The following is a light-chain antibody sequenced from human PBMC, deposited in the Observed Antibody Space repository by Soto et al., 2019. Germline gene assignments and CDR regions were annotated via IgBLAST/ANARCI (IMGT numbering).Light chain of an antibody. CDR1: SSDVVTYNY. Sequence: QSALTQPPSASGSPGQSVTISCTGTSSDVVTYNYVSWYQQHPGKAPRLMIYEVSKRPSGVPDRFSGSKSGNTASVTVSGLQAEDEADYYCSSYAGNNTVIFGGGTKLTVL. J-gene: IGLJ2*01. CDR3: SSYAGNNTVI. V-gene: IGLV2-8*01. CDR2: EVS.